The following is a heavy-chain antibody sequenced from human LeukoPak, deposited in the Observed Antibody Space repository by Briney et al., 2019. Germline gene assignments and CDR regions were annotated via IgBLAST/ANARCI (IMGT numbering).Heavy chain of an antibody. Sequence: GGSLRLSCAASGFTFSSYSMNWVRQAPGERLEWVSSISSSSSYIYYADSVKGRFTISRDDAKNSLFLQMNSLRAEDTAVYYCATKIVLGNTIVLDYWGQGTLVTVSS. CDR2: ISSSSSYI. J-gene: IGHJ4*02. D-gene: IGHD7-27*01. CDR1: GFTFSSYS. CDR3: ATKIVLGNTIVLDY. V-gene: IGHV3-21*04.